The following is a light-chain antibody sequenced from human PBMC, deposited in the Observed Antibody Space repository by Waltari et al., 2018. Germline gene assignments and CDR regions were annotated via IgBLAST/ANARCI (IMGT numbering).Light chain of an antibody. V-gene: IGKV3-11*01. Sequence: DIVLTQSPATLSLSPGERATLSCRASKSIDSYLAWYLQKPGQAPRLLIFDASNRATGIPARFSGSGFGTDFTLTISSLEPEDVAVYYCQQFYSTPYTFGQGTKLEI. J-gene: IGKJ2*01. CDR2: DAS. CDR1: KSIDSY. CDR3: QQFYSTPYT.